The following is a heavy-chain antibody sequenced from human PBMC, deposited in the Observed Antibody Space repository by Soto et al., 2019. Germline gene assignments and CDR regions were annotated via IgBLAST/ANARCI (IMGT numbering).Heavy chain of an antibody. Sequence: SVKVSCKASGGTFSSYAISWVRQAPGQGLEWMGGIIPIFGTANYAQKFQGGVTITADKSTSTAYMELSSLRSEDTAVYYCASLRYCTNGVCYYAFDIWGQGTMVTVSS. D-gene: IGHD2-8*01. CDR2: IIPIFGTA. V-gene: IGHV1-69*06. J-gene: IGHJ3*02. CDR1: GGTFSSYA. CDR3: ASLRYCTNGVCYYAFDI.